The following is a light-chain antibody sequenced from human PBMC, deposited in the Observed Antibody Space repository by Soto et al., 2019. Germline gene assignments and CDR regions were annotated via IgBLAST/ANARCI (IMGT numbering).Light chain of an antibody. Sequence: EIVMTQSPATLSVSPGGRATLSCRASQSISDTLACYQQKPGQAPRLLIHGASTRAPVFPARFSGSGSGTDFTLTISSLQSEDFAVYYCQQYDNWPWTFGQGTKVDIK. CDR3: QQYDNWPWT. V-gene: IGKV3-15*01. CDR2: GAS. CDR1: QSISDT. J-gene: IGKJ1*01.